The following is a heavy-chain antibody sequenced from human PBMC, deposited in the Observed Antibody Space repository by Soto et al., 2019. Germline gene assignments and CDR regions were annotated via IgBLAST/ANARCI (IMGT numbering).Heavy chain of an antibody. CDR3: ARDGQGLAPYALDV. CDR1: GFTFSGHA. J-gene: IGHJ6*02. CDR2: IWYDGSNK. D-gene: IGHD6-19*01. Sequence: QVQLVESGGGVAQPGRSLRLSCTVSGFTFSGHAMHWVRQAPGKGLEWVTQIWYDGSNKYYAESVKGRFTISRDNSRNTRYLQMNSLRVEDTAVYDCARDGQGLAPYALDVWGQGTSVTVSS. V-gene: IGHV3-33*01.